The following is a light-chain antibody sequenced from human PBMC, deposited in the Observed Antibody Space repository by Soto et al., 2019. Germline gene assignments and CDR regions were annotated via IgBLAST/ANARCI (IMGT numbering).Light chain of an antibody. Sequence: EIVLTQSPGTLSLSPGERATLSFRASQRVSSSYLAWYQQKPGQAPSLLIYGASSRATGIRHRFSGSGSGTDFTLTISRLEPEDFAVYYCQQYGSSSLTFGGGTKVDIK. J-gene: IGKJ4*01. V-gene: IGKV3-20*01. CDR1: QRVSSSY. CDR3: QQYGSSSLT. CDR2: GAS.